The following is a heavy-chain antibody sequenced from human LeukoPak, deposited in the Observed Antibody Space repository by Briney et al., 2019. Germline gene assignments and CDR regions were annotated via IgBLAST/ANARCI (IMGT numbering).Heavy chain of an antibody. V-gene: IGHV3-23*01. J-gene: IGHJ4*02. CDR2: ISGSGGSP. CDR3: ARDSTVTTRYIFDF. Sequence: GGSLRLSCAASGFTFSSCALTWVRQTPGRGLEWVASISGSGGSPHYADSVKGRFTISRDTFKNTLYLQMNSLRAEDTAIYYCARDSTVTTRYIFDFWGQGTLVTVSS. CDR1: GFTFSSCA. D-gene: IGHD4-17*01.